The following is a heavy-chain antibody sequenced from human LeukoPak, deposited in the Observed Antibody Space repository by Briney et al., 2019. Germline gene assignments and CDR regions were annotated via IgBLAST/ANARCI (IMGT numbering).Heavy chain of an antibody. CDR1: GYTFTSYG. V-gene: IGHV1-18*04. J-gene: IGHJ4*02. Sequence: GASVKVSCKASGYTFTSYGISWARLAPGQGLEWMGWISAYNGNTNYAQKLQGRVTMTTDTSTSTAYMELRSLRSDDTAVYYCVRVWVGDYVLKDYWGQGTLVTVSS. D-gene: IGHD4-17*01. CDR2: ISAYNGNT. CDR3: VRVWVGDYVLKDY.